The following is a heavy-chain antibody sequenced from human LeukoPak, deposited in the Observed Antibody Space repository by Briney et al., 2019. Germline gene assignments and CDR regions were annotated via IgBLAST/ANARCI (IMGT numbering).Heavy chain of an antibody. V-gene: IGHV4-59*01. CDR1: GGSISSYY. J-gene: IGHJ6*03. D-gene: IGHD5-18*01. CDR2: IYYSGST. CDR3: ARVEYSYGSYYYYMDV. Sequence: SXXLSLTCTVSGGSISSYYWSWIRQPPGKGLEWIGYIYYSGSTNYNPSLKRRVTISVDTSKNQFSLKLSSVTAADTAVYYCARVEYSYGSYYYYMDVWGKGTTVTVSS.